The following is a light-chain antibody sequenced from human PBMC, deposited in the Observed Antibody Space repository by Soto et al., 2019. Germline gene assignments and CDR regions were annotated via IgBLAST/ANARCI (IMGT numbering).Light chain of an antibody. Sequence: QAVVTQPPSVSGAPGQRVTISCTGSSSNIGAGYDVHWYQQLPGTAPKLLIYANNNRPSGVPDRFSGSKSGTSASLAITGLQAEDEADYYCQSYDSSLSGDVFGGGTQLTVL. J-gene: IGLJ2*01. CDR1: SSNIGAGYD. V-gene: IGLV1-40*01. CDR3: QSYDSSLSGDV. CDR2: ANN.